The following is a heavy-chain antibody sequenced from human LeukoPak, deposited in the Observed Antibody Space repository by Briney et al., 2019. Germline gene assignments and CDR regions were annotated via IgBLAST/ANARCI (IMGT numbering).Heavy chain of an antibody. J-gene: IGHJ6*03. Sequence: SETLSLTCAVYGGSFSGYYWSWIRQPPGKGLEWIGEINHSGSTNYNPSLKSRVTISVDTSKNQFSLKLSSVTAADTAVYYCARSYGSGSYPYYYYYMDVWGKGTTATVSS. D-gene: IGHD3-10*01. CDR2: INHSGST. V-gene: IGHV4-34*01. CDR3: ARSYGSGSYPYYYYYMDV. CDR1: GGSFSGYY.